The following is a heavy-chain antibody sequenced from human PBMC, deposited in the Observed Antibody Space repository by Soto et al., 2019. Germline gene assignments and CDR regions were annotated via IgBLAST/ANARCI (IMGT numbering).Heavy chain of an antibody. Sequence: KASETLSLTCTVSGGSISSSSYYWGWIRQPPGKGLEWIGSIYYSGSTYYNPSLKSRVTISVDTSKNQFSLKLSSVTAADTAVYYCARQTIAVAGRKIDYWGQGTLVTVSS. CDR3: ARQTIAVAGRKIDY. J-gene: IGHJ4*02. CDR1: GGSISSSSYY. V-gene: IGHV4-39*01. D-gene: IGHD6-19*01. CDR2: IYYSGST.